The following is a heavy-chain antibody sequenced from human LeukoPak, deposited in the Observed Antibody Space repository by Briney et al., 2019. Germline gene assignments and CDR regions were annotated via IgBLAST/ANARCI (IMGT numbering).Heavy chain of an antibody. D-gene: IGHD2-2*01. CDR2: IYYSGST. CDR3: ARHHSSTRFDAFDI. J-gene: IGHJ3*02. Sequence: SETLSLTCTVSGGSISSYYWSWIRQPPGKGLEWIGYIYYSGSTNYNASLKSGVTIVVDASANQFSLQLISVTAADTAVYYCARHHSSTRFDAFDIWGQGTMVTVFS. CDR1: GGSISSYY. V-gene: IGHV4-59*08.